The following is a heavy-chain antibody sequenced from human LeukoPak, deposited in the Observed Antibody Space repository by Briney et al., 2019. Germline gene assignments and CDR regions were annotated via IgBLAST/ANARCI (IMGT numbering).Heavy chain of an antibody. CDR2: TRYDGSNK. V-gene: IGHV3-30*02. J-gene: IGHJ3*02. CDR3: AKTNVKYCSGGSCFDAFDI. CDR1: GFTFSSYG. D-gene: IGHD2-15*01. Sequence: GGSLRLSCAASGFTFSSYGMYWVRQAPGKGLEWVAFTRYDGSNKYYADSVKGRFTISRDNSKNTLYLQMNSLRAEDTAVYYCAKTNVKYCSGGSCFDAFDIWGQGTMVTVSS.